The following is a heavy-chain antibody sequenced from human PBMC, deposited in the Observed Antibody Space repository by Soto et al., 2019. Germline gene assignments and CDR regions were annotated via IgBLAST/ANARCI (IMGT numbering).Heavy chain of an antibody. CDR2: ISSDSLGT. Sequence: GGSLRLSCRASGFSFSSYSIDWVRQAPGKSLEWIAYISSDSLGTYYAASVRGRFTVSRENVKNEVYLQMASLRGEDTGVYYCARDRRGGLEPHFDYWGPGTLVTVS. D-gene: IGHD3-3*01. CDR3: ARDRRGGLEPHFDY. V-gene: IGHV3-48*01. CDR1: GFSFSSYS. J-gene: IGHJ4*02.